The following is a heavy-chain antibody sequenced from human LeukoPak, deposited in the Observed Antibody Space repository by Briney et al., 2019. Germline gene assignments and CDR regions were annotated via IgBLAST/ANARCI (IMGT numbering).Heavy chain of an antibody. J-gene: IGHJ4*02. V-gene: IGHV4-59*01. Sequence: SETLSLTCPASGGFISTYYWSWIRQPPGKGLEWIGFISYSGSTYHNPSLKSRVTMSVDTSKNQFSLNLRSVTAADTAVYYCARDRYSYGFWGQGILVTVSS. D-gene: IGHD5-18*01. CDR2: ISYSGST. CDR3: ARDRYSYGF. CDR1: GGFISTYY.